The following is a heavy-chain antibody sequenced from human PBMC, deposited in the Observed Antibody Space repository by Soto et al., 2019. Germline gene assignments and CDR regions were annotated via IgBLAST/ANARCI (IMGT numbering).Heavy chain of an antibody. CDR2: ISFSGDST. D-gene: IGHD2-21*01. CDR3: AKAAPDSALIGSHFDY. V-gene: IGHV3-23*01. J-gene: IGHJ4*02. CDR1: GFTFSSYA. Sequence: GGSLRLSCAASGFTFSSYAMSWVRQAPGKGLEWVSAISFSGDSTYYADSVKGRFTISRDNSKNTLYLQMNSLRAEDTAVYYCAKAAPDSALIGSHFDYWGQGTLVTVSS.